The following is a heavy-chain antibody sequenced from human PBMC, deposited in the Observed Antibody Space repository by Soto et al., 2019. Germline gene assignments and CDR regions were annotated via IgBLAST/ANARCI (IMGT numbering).Heavy chain of an antibody. Sequence: QVQLVQSGAEVKKPGASVKVSCKASGYTFTSHGISWVRQAPGQGPEWMGWISASNGDTNYAQKFQGRLTVTTDTSTSTGYMELSSVRSEDTAVYYCARMVRGSNIDNYHYMDVWGTGTTVTVSS. CDR2: ISASNGDT. CDR1: GYTFTSHG. CDR3: ARMVRGSNIDNYHYMDV. D-gene: IGHD3-10*01. J-gene: IGHJ6*03. V-gene: IGHV1-18*01.